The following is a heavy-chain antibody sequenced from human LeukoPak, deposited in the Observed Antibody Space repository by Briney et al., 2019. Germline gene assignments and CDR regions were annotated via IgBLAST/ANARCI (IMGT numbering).Heavy chain of an antibody. CDR3: ASTYMITFGGVIVPHPHYFDY. J-gene: IGHJ4*02. V-gene: IGHV1-69*13. D-gene: IGHD3-16*02. Sequence: SVQVSCKTSGYIFAHNGISWVRQAPGQGLEWTGGIIPIFGTANYAQKFQGRVTITADESTSTAYMELSSLRSEDTAVYYCASTYMITFGGVIVPHPHYFDYWGQGTLVTVSS. CDR1: GYIFAHNG. CDR2: IIPIFGTA.